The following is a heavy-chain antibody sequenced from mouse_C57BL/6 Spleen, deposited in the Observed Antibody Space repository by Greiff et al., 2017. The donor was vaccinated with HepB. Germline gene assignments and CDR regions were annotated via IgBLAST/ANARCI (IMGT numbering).Heavy chain of an antibody. CDR1: GFSLTSYG. V-gene: IGHV2-2*01. J-gene: IGHJ4*01. CDR2: IWSGGST. CDR3: ARKGDGAMDY. Sequence: QVQLQQSGPGLVQPSQSLSITCTVSGFSLTSYGVHWVRQSPGKGLEWLGVIWSGGSTDYNAAFISRLSISKDNSKSQVFVKMNSLQADDTAIFYCARKGDGAMDYWGQGTSVTVSS. D-gene: IGHD2-3*01.